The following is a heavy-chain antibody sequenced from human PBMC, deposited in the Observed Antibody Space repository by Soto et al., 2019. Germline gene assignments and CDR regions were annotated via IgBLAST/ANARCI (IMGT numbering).Heavy chain of an antibody. V-gene: IGHV4-4*02. CDR3: AYSTGWYRHDV. CDR1: GDSISNSRW. CDR2: IFHSGDT. Sequence: QVQLQESGPGLVKPSGTLSLTCAVSGDSISNSRWWTWVRQPPGKGLEWIGDIFHSGDTNYNPSLKGRVFISVDKSQNQFSLKVSSVTAEDTAVYYCAYSTGWYRHDVWGQGTLVTVSS. J-gene: IGHJ3*01. D-gene: IGHD6-19*01.